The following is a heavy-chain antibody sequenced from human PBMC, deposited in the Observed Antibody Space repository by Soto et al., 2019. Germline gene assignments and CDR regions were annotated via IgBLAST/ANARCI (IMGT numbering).Heavy chain of an antibody. CDR2: ISAYNGNT. Sequence: QVKLVQSGTEVKKPGASVKVSCKASGYSFGTSGISWVRHAPGQGLEWMGWISAYNGNTNYDQKLQDRATMTTDTSTNTAYLELRSLRSDDTAVYYCARAGQYYDSSGYANWGQGTLVTVSS. CDR3: ARAGQYYDSSGYAN. D-gene: IGHD3-22*01. CDR1: GYSFGTSG. J-gene: IGHJ4*02. V-gene: IGHV1-18*01.